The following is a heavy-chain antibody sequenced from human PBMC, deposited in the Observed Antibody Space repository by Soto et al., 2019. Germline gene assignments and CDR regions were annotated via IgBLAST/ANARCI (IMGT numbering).Heavy chain of an antibody. CDR1: GGSISGSSYY. J-gene: IGHJ4*02. CDR3: MLGSGWKDFDY. Sequence: SETLSLTCTVSGGSISGSSYYWGWIRQPPGKGLEWIGNIYYSGNTYYNPSLKSRVTISVDTSKNQFSLKLSSVTAADTAVYYCMLGSGWKDFDYWGQGTLVTVSS. CDR2: IYYSGNT. V-gene: IGHV4-39*01. D-gene: IGHD3-22*01.